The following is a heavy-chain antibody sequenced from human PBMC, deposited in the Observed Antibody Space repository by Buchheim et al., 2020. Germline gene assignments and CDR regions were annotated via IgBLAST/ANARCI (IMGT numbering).Heavy chain of an antibody. V-gene: IGHV3-33*01. CDR1: GFTFSSYG. D-gene: IGHD5-18*01. J-gene: IGHJ6*02. CDR3: ARERIQLSSYYYGMDV. Sequence: QVQLVESGGGVVQPGRSLRLSCAASGFTFSSYGMHWVRQAPGKGLEWVAVIWYDGSNKYHADSVKGRFTISRDNSKNTLYLQMNSLRAEDTAVYYCARERIQLSSYYYGMDVWGQGTT. CDR2: IWYDGSNK.